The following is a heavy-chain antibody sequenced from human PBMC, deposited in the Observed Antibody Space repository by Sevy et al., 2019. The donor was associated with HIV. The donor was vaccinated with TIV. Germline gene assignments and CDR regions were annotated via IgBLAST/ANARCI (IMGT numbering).Heavy chain of an antibody. Sequence: SETLSLTCSISGASVSSANDYWSWVRQPPGKGLEWIGYVFYFGSTNYNPSLKSRVTVSLDTSKMQFSLKLSFVTAADTAVYYCARDQYYDIETGLYAMDVWGQGTTVTVSS. J-gene: IGHJ6*02. CDR3: ARDQYYDIETGLYAMDV. CDR1: GASVSSANDY. V-gene: IGHV4-61*01. D-gene: IGHD3-9*01. CDR2: VFYFGST.